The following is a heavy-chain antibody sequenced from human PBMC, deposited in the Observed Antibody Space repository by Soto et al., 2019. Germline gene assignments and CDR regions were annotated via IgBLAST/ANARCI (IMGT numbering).Heavy chain of an antibody. CDR2: IWYDGSNK. CDR1: GFTFSSYG. J-gene: IGHJ4*02. Sequence: GGSLRLSCAASGFTFSSYGMHWVRQAPGKGLEWVAVIWYDGSNKYYADSVKGRFTISRDNSKNTLYLQMNSLRAEDTAVYYCAREDCTNGVCPTWLFDYRGQGPLVTVSS. V-gene: IGHV3-33*01. CDR3: AREDCTNGVCPTWLFDY. D-gene: IGHD2-8*01.